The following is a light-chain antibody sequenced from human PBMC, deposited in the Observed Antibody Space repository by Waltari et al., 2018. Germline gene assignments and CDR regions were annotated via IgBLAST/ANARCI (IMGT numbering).Light chain of an antibody. CDR2: DDS. Sequence: SYVLTQPPSVSVAPGQTARITCGGHNIGSKSVHWYQQKPGQAPVLVVYDDSDRPSGIPERFSGSNSGNTATLTISRVEAGDEADYYCQVWDSSSDLVVFGGGTKLTVL. V-gene: IGLV3-21*02. CDR1: NIGSKS. CDR3: QVWDSSSDLVV. J-gene: IGLJ2*01.